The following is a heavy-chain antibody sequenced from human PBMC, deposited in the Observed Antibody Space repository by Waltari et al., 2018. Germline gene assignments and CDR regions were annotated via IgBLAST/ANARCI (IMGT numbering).Heavy chain of an antibody. CDR1: GYTFTSYG. J-gene: IGHJ6*03. CDR2: ISAYNGNT. CDR3: ARRFFRPSSLEWPYFDYYYYMDV. V-gene: IGHV1-18*01. D-gene: IGHD3-3*01. Sequence: QVQLVQSGAEVKKPGASVKVSCKASGYTFTSYGISWVRQAPGQGLEWMGWISAYNGNTNYAQKIQGRVTMTTDTSTSTAYMELRSLRSDDTAVYYCARRFFRPSSLEWPYFDYYYYMDVWGKGTTVTVSS.